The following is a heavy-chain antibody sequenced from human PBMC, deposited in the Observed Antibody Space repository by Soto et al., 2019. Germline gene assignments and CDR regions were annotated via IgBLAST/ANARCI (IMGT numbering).Heavy chain of an antibody. Sequence: GGSLRLSCAASGFTFSSYAMSWVRQAPGKGLEWVSAISGSGGSTYYADSVKGRFTISRDSSKNTLYLQMNSLRAEDTAVYYCARIHLTGTTTWFDPWGQGTLVTVSS. CDR1: GFTFSSYA. CDR2: ISGSGGST. CDR3: ARIHLTGTTTWFDP. D-gene: IGHD1-7*01. V-gene: IGHV3-23*01. J-gene: IGHJ5*02.